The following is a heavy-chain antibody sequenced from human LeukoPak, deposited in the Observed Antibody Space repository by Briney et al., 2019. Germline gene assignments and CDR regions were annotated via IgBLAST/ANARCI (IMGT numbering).Heavy chain of an antibody. Sequence: GGSLRLSCTASGFTFSSYELNWVRQAPGKGLEWVSSISSSSSYIYYADSVKGRFTISRDNAKNSLYLQMNSLRAEDTAVYYCARDDRRYYDILTGYWYYYYYYMDVWGKGTTVTVSS. CDR3: ARDDRRYYDILTGYWYYYYYYMDV. CDR2: ISSSSSYI. V-gene: IGHV3-21*01. CDR1: GFTFSSYE. D-gene: IGHD3-9*01. J-gene: IGHJ6*03.